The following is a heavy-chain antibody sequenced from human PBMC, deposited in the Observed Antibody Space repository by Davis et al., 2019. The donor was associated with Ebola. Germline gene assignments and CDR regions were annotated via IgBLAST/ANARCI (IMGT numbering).Heavy chain of an antibody. CDR3: ARASFGYNSGWYADY. Sequence: ASVKVSCKASGFILTNYAIHWVRQTPGQRLEWMGWVHGGNGNTKYSQRFQGRVTITTDTSASTVYLDLTSLRSDDTAVFYCARASFGYNSGWYADYWGPGSLVTVSS. CDR2: VHGGNGNT. V-gene: IGHV1-3*01. J-gene: IGHJ4*02. D-gene: IGHD6-19*01. CDR1: GFILTNYA.